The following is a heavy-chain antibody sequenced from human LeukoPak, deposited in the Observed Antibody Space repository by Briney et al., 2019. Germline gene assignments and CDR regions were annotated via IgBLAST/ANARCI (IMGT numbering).Heavy chain of an antibody. CDR1: GFALSDSW. V-gene: IGHV3-33*08. CDR3: ATEKGHYSFEY. CDR2: IWFGGTNI. Sequence: GGSLRLSCVASGFALSDSWMHWVRQAPGKGLEWVAIIWFGGTNINYGDSVKGRFTISRDNSKNTLFLQMNSLRAEDTAVYYCATEKGHYSFEYWGRGTLHTVPT. D-gene: IGHD2-21*02. J-gene: IGHJ4*02.